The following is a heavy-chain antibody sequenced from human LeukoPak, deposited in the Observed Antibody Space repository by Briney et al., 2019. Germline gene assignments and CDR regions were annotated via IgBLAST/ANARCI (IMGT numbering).Heavy chain of an antibody. CDR2: ITWNSGTI. CDR1: GFTFDDYA. J-gene: IGHJ4*02. V-gene: IGHV3-9*01. Sequence: GGSLRLSCAASGFTFDDYAMYWVRQAPGKGLEWVSGITWNSGTIAYADSVKGRFTISRDNAKNSLFLQMDSLRPEDTALYYCAKGFPNIYHGLDCWGQGTLVTVSS. D-gene: IGHD2-8*01. CDR3: AKGFPNIYHGLDC.